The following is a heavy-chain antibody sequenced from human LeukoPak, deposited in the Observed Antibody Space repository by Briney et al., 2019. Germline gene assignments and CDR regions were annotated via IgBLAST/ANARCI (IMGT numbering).Heavy chain of an antibody. CDR1: GISFSRYS. J-gene: IGHJ3*02. CDR2: IRSDNSYI. D-gene: IGHD5-18*01. V-gene: IGHV3-21*01. CDR3: VRDSRLDTIMVSFDM. Sequence: GGSLRLSCAASGISFSRYSMNWVRQAPGKGLEWVSSIRSDNSYIYYADSVKGRFIISRDNAKNSLYLQMNGLRAEDTAVYYCVRDSRLDTIMVSFDMWGQGTMVTVSS.